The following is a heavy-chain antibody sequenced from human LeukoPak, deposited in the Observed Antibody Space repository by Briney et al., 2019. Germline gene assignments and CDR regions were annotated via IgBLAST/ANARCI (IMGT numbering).Heavy chain of an antibody. D-gene: IGHD6-13*01. CDR2: ISSSSSSYI. J-gene: IGHJ5*02. CDR3: ARDLMGAAAAKADWFDP. CDR1: GFTFSSYS. V-gene: IGHV3-21*01. Sequence: GGSLRLSCAASGFTFSSYSMNWVRQAPGKGLEWVSSISSSSSSYIYYADSVKGRFTISRDNAKNSLYLQMNSLRAEDTAVYYCARDLMGAAAAKADWFDPWGQGTLVTVSS.